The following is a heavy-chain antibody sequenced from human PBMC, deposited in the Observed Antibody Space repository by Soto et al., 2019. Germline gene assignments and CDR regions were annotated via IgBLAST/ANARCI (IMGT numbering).Heavy chain of an antibody. V-gene: IGHV3-33*01. CDR2: IWYDGSNK. D-gene: IGHD3-3*01. Sequence: GGSLRLSCAASGFTFSSYGMHWVRQAPGKGLEWVAVIWYDGSNKYYADSAKGRFTISRDNSKNTLYLQMNSLRAEDTAVYYCAREWAIQDGMDVWGQGTTVTVS. CDR3: AREWAIQDGMDV. J-gene: IGHJ6*02. CDR1: GFTFSSYG.